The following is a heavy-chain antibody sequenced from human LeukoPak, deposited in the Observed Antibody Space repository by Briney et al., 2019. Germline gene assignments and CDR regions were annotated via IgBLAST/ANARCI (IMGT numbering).Heavy chain of an antibody. CDR1: GGSISSYY. J-gene: IGHJ4*02. V-gene: IGHV4-59*08. Sequence: SETLSLTCTVSGGSISSYYWSWVRQPPGKGLEWIGYIYYSGSTKYNPSLKSRLTISVDTSKSQFSLRLTSVTAADTALYYCARPTGSSTWYGGFDYWGQGILVTVSS. D-gene: IGHD3-10*01. CDR2: IYYSGST. CDR3: ARPTGSSTWYGGFDY.